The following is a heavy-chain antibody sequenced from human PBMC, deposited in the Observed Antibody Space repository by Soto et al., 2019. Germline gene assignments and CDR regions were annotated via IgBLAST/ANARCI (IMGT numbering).Heavy chain of an antibody. CDR3: ARSRIHIPSPSLILGSLAFDY. J-gene: IGHJ4*02. V-gene: IGHV3-30-3*01. D-gene: IGHD2-21*01. CDR2: ISYDGSNK. CDR1: GFTFSSYA. Sequence: PGGSLRLSCAASGFTFSSYAMHWVRQAPGKGLEWVAVISYDGSNKYYADSVKGRFTISRDNSKNTLYLQMNSLRAEDTAVYYCARSRIHIPSPSLILGSLAFDYWGQGTLVTVSS.